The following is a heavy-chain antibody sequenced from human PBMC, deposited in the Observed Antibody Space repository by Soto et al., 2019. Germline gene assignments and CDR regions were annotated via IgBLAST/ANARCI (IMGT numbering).Heavy chain of an antibody. CDR2: IYYSGST. D-gene: IGHD3-22*01. Sequence: TSETLSLTCTVSGGSISSGDYYWSWIRQPPGKGLEWIGYIYYSGSTYYNPSLKSRVTISVDTSKNQFSLKLSSVTAADTAVYYCARAIPPLYDSSGYYSDWFDPWGQGTLVTVSS. V-gene: IGHV4-30-4*01. J-gene: IGHJ5*02. CDR3: ARAIPPLYDSSGYYSDWFDP. CDR1: GGSISSGDYY.